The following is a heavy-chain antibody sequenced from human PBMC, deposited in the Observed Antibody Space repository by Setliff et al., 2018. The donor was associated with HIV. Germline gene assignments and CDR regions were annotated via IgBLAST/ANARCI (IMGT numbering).Heavy chain of an antibody. CDR1: GLSLSTSGVG. CDR2: IYWNNNK. D-gene: IGHD1-1*01. J-gene: IGHJ4*02. Sequence: SGPTLVNPTQTLTLTCTFSGLSLSTSGVGVGWIRQSPGKALEWLAFIYWNNNKHYSTSLKSRLTVTEDTSKNRVVFTMTNMDPVDTATYYCAHSGRQLRGPYFDFWGQGTPVTVSS. CDR3: AHSGRQLRGPYFDF. V-gene: IGHV2-5*01.